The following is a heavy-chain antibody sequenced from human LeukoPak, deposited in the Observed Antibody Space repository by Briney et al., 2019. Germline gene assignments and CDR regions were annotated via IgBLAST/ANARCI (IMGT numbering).Heavy chain of an antibody. CDR1: GFTFSTYG. V-gene: IGHV3-23*01. D-gene: IGHD1-26*01. Sequence: GGTLRLSCGASGFTFSTYGMSWVRQAPGKGLEWVSAISGSGGNTYYAASVKGRFSISRDTSKNTVYLQMNSLRGEDTAVYYCARDLREHGAFDIWGQGTMVSVSS. CDR3: ARDLREHGAFDI. CDR2: ISGSGGNT. J-gene: IGHJ3*02.